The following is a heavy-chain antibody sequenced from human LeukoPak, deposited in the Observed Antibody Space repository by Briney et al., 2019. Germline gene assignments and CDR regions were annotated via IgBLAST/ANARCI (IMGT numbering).Heavy chain of an antibody. D-gene: IGHD2-2*01. CDR1: GGTFSSYA. V-gene: IGHV1-69*10. CDR2: IIPILGIA. CDR3: ARGSYGPNSSPYFDY. Sequence: SVKVSCKASGGTFSSYAISWVRQAPGQGLEWMGGIIPILGIANYAQKFQGRVTITADKSTSTAYMELSSLRSEDTAVYYCARGSYGPNSSPYFDYWGQGTLVTVSS. J-gene: IGHJ4*02.